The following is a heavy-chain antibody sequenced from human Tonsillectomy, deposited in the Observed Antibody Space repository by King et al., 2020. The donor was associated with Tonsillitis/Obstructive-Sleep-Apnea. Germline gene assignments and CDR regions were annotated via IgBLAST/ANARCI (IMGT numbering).Heavy chain of an antibody. CDR1: GGSISSSSYY. CDR3: ARHRGYCSSTSCKYNWFDP. CDR2: IYYSGST. D-gene: IGHD2-2*01. V-gene: IGHV4-39*01. J-gene: IGHJ5*02. Sequence: LQLQESGPGLVKPSETLSLTCTVSGGSISSSSYYWGWIRQPPGKGLEWIGSIYYSGSTYHNPSLKSRVTTSADTSKNQFSLKLNSVTAADTAVYYCARHRGYCSSTSCKYNWFDPWGQGTLVTVSS.